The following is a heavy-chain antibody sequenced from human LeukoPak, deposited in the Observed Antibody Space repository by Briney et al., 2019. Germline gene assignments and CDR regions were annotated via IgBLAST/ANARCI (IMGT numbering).Heavy chain of an antibody. CDR3: AKAEGYDILTGLDY. V-gene: IGHV3-23*01. J-gene: IGHJ4*02. CDR1: GFTFSSYA. Sequence: GGSLRLSCATSGFTFSSYAMSWVRQAPGKGLEWVSGIGASGGSAYYADSVKGRFTISRDNSKNTLYLQMNSLRTEDTAVYYCAKAEGYDILTGLDYWGQGTLVTVSS. CDR2: IGASGGSA. D-gene: IGHD3-9*01.